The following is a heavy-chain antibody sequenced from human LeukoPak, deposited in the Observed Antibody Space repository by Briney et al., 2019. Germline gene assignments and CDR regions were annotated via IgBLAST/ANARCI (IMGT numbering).Heavy chain of an antibody. D-gene: IGHD2-15*01. J-gene: IGHJ4*02. CDR1: GYAFSNYG. V-gene: IGHV1-18*01. CDR3: ARRHLVGSGYFDH. Sequence: GASVKVSCKASGYAFSNYGISWVRQAPGQGLEWLGWISTFNGHTTYALKFQDRGTMTTDTSTDTAYLELRSLRNDDTAVYYCARRHLVGSGYFDHWGQGTLVTVSS. CDR2: ISTFNGHT.